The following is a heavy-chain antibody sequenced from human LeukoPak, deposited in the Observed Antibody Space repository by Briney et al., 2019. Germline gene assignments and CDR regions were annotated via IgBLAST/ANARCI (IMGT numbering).Heavy chain of an antibody. V-gene: IGHV4-34*01. CDR2: INHSGST. Sequence: SETLSLTCAVYGESFSGYYWSWIRQPPGKGLEWIGEINHSGSTNYNPSLKSRVTVSVDTSKNQFSLKLSSVTAADTAVYYCARFCGAVVNFDYWGQGTLVTVSS. J-gene: IGHJ4*02. CDR1: GESFSGYY. D-gene: IGHD3-22*01. CDR3: ARFCGAVVNFDY.